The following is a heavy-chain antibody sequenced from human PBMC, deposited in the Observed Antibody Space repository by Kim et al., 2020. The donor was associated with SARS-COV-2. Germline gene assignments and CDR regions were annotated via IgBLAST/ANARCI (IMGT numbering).Heavy chain of an antibody. V-gene: IGHV3-9*01. J-gene: IGHJ3*02. CDR2: ISWNSGSI. Sequence: GGSLRLSCAASGFTFDDYAMHWVRQAPGKGLEWVSGISWNSGSIGYADSVKGRFTISRDNAKNSLYLQMNSLRAEDTALYYCAKDMTKIVVVPAANADDSFDIWGQGTMVTVSS. CDR3: AKDMTKIVVVPAANADDSFDI. D-gene: IGHD2-2*01. CDR1: GFTFDDYA.